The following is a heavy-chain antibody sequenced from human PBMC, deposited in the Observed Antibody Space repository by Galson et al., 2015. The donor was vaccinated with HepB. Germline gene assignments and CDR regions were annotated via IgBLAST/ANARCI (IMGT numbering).Heavy chain of an antibody. D-gene: IGHD3-22*01. J-gene: IGHJ5*02. CDR3: AKEKYEGIGYYYDH. V-gene: IGHV3-30*02. CDR1: GFIFSNAW. Sequence: SLRLSCAASGFIFSNAWMSWVRQAPGKGLEWVAFIRYDESNRYYADSVRGRFTISRDNSKTTLYLQMNSLRAEDTAVYFCAKEKYEGIGYYYDHWGQGTLVIVSS. CDR2: IRYDESNR.